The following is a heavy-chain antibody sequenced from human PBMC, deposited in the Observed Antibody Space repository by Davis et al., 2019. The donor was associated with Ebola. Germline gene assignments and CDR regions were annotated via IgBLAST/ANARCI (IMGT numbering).Heavy chain of an antibody. CDR2: IYYSGST. CDR1: GGSISSYY. Sequence: PSETLSLTCTVSGGSISSYYWSWIRQPPGKGLEWIGYIYYSGSTNYNPSLKSRVTISVDTSKNQFSLKLSSVTAADTAVYYCANSRDGYKLDAFDIWGQGTMVTVSS. D-gene: IGHD5-24*01. CDR3: ANSRDGYKLDAFDI. J-gene: IGHJ3*02. V-gene: IGHV4-59*01.